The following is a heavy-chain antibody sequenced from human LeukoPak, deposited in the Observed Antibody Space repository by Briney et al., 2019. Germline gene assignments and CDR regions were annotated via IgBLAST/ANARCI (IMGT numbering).Heavy chain of an antibody. D-gene: IGHD2-21*02. Sequence: SQTLSLTCAISGDIVSSPSAAWNWLRQSPSGGLEWLGRTYYRSKWHYVYRGSVRSRISINPETSKNQFSLHLNSVTPEDTAVYYCSREVAYCGDDCYSAEFDYWGQGILVTVSS. CDR1: GDIVSSPSAA. J-gene: IGHJ4*02. CDR3: SREVAYCGDDCYSAEFDY. CDR2: TYYRSKWHY. V-gene: IGHV6-1*01.